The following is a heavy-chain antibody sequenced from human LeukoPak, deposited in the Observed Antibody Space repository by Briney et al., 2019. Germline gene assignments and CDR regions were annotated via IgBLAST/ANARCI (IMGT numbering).Heavy chain of an antibody. D-gene: IGHD6-13*01. CDR1: GVSISSSNSY. CDR2: IYYSGNT. J-gene: IGHJ4*02. V-gene: IGHV4-39*01. Sequence: SETLSLTCTVSGVSISSSNSYWGWIRQPPGKGLEWIGSIYYSGNTYYNASLKSQVSISIDTSKNQFSLRLSSVTAADTAVYYCARGEQQLVRDYFDYWGQGTLVTVSS. CDR3: ARGEQQLVRDYFDY.